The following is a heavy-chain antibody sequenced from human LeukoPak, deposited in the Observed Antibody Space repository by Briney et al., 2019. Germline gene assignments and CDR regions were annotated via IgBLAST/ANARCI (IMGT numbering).Heavy chain of an antibody. CDR1: GGSISSYY. CDR2: MYYSGNT. CDR3: ARQYGYGYGRYYFDY. Sequence: SETLSLTCNVSGGSISSYYWSWIRQPPGKGLEWIGYMYYSGNTNYNPSLKSRVTTSVDSSKNQFSLKLSSVTAADTAVYYCARQYGYGYGRYYFDYWGQGTLVTVSS. J-gene: IGHJ4*02. V-gene: IGHV4-59*08. D-gene: IGHD5-18*01.